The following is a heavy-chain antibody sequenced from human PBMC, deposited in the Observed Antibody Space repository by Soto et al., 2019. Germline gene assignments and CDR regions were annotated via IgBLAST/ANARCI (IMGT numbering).Heavy chain of an antibody. CDR2: IRKKADRGTP. CDR3: ARANSGDDDEFDY. V-gene: IGHV3-49*04. J-gene: IGHJ4*02. CDR1: GFSFGDHT. D-gene: IGHD5-12*01. Sequence: PAGSLRLSCTASGFSFGDHTMTWVRQAPRKGLEWVGFIRKKADRGTPEFAASVKGRFNISRDDSKGIAYLTYDDTAVYYCARANSGDDDEFDYWGQGTLVTVSS.